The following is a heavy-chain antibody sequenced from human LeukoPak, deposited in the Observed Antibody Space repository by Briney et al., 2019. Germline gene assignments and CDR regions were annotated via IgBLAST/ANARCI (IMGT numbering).Heavy chain of an antibody. CDR1: GLSFRTSW. Sequence: GGSLRLSCAASGLSFRTSWMHWVRQAPGKGLVWVSRINSDGSETTYADSVKGRFTISRDNAKNTLSLQMNSLRVEDTAVYYRTRDAVGVSGWSSYFDYWGQGTLVTVSS. CDR2: INSDGSET. V-gene: IGHV3-74*01. J-gene: IGHJ4*02. D-gene: IGHD6-19*01. CDR3: TRDAVGVSGWSSYFDY.